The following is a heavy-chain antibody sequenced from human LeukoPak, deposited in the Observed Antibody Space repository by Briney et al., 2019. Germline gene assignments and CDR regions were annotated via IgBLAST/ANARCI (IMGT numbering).Heavy chain of an antibody. D-gene: IGHD6-6*01. CDR3: ARRGGSSSRRSPIDY. V-gene: IGHV3-7*01. CDR1: GFTFSDYW. J-gene: IGHJ4*02. CDR2: IKQDGSQR. Sequence: GGSLRLSCTASGFTFSDYWLTWVRQAPGKGPEWVANIKQDGSQRYYVDSVRGRFTISRDNAKNSLFLQMNGLRAEDTAVYYCARRGGSSSRRSPIDYWGQGTLVTVSS.